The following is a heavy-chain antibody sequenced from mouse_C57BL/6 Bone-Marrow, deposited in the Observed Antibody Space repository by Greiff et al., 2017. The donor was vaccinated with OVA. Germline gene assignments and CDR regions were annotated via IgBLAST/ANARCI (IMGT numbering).Heavy chain of an antibody. CDR2: IYPRSGNT. V-gene: IGHV1-81*01. J-gene: IGHJ2*01. D-gene: IGHD1-1*01. Sequence: VQLQESGAELARPGASVKLSCKASGYTFTSYGISWVKQRTGQGLEWIGEIYPRSGNTYYNEKFKGKATLTADKSSSTAYMELRSLTSEDSAVYFCARGLRYRLVLFDYWGQGTTLTVSS. CDR1: GYTFTSYG. CDR3: ARGLRYRLVLFDY.